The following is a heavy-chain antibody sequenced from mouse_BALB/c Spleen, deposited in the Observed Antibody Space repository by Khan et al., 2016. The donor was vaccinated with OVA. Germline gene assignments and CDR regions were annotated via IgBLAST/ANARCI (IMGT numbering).Heavy chain of an antibody. D-gene: IGHD2-3*01. J-gene: IGHJ3*01. CDR1: GYSITSDYA. V-gene: IGHV3-2*02. CDR3: ATLYDGYYPFAY. Sequence: EVQLQESGPGLVKPSQSLSLTCTVTGYSITSDYAWNWIRQFPGNKLEWMGYISYSGSTSYNPSLKSRISITRDTSKNQFFLQLNSVTTEDTATYYCATLYDGYYPFAYWGKGTLVTVSA. CDR2: ISYSGST.